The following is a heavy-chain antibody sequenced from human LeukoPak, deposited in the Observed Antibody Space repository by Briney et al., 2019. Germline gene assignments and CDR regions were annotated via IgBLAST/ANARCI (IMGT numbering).Heavy chain of an antibody. J-gene: IGHJ4*02. D-gene: IGHD3-10*01. CDR2: IYPGDSET. CDR1: GYIITTTC. V-gene: IGHV5-51*01. Sequence: GESLKISCKASGYIITTTCVGCWRQMPGEGLEWMGIIYPGDSETRYNPSSQGQVSISANKSINTAHLKWSSLKDSDTAMYYCARQYSGFDYWGQGTLVTVSS. CDR3: ARQYSGFDY.